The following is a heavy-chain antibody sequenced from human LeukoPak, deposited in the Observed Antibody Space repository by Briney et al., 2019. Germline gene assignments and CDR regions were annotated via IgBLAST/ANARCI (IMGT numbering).Heavy chain of an antibody. J-gene: IGHJ4*02. D-gene: IGHD3-22*01. CDR2: ISGSGGRT. V-gene: IGHV3-23*01. Sequence: GGSLRLSASGSGFTFTNDAMGRVRQAPGKGLEWVSAISGSGGRTHYADSVEGRFTISRDNSKDTLYLQMNSLRAEDAALYYCAPRWDSSGPCYYLEFWAQGNLVTVSS. CDR3: APRWDSSGPCYYLEF. CDR1: GFTFTNDA.